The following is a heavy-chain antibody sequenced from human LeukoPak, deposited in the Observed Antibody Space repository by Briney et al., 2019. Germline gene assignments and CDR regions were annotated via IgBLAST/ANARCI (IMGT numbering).Heavy chain of an antibody. D-gene: IGHD1-26*01. V-gene: IGHV3-33*01. Sequence: GGSLRLSCAASGLTFSSYGMHWVRQAPGKGLEWVAVIWYDGSQKYYADSVKGRFTISRDNSENTLFLHMSNLRVHDTAVHYDARDAGYVGARAFDYWGQGTLVTVSS. CDR1: GLTFSSYG. CDR3: ARDAGYVGARAFDY. CDR2: IWYDGSQK. J-gene: IGHJ4*02.